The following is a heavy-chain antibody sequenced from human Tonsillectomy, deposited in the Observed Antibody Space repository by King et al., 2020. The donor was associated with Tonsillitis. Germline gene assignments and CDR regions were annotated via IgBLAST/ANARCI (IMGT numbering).Heavy chain of an antibody. CDR3: ARRQWLANYYYYYMDV. J-gene: IGHJ6*03. V-gene: IGHV4-39*01. D-gene: IGHD6-19*01. CDR1: SGSISSASYY. CDR2: VYYSGST. Sequence: QLQESGPGLVKPSETLSLTCTVSSGSISSASYYWGWIRLPPGMGLEWIGSVYYSGSTYYNPSLKSRVTISVDTSKNQFSLKLSSVTAADTAVYYGARRQWLANYYYYYMDVWGKGTTVTVSS.